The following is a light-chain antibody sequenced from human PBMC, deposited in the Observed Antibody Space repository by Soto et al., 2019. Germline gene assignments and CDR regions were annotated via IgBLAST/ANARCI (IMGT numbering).Light chain of an antibody. CDR2: NNN. CDR3: ASWDDSLNGLYV. Sequence: QSALTQPPSVSGTPGQRVTISCSGSSSNIGSGTVNWCQQLPGTAPKLLIYNNNQWPSGVPDRFSGSKSGTSGSLAISGLQSEDEADYYCASWDDSLNGLYVFGTGTRSPS. CDR1: SSNIGSGT. V-gene: IGLV1-44*01. J-gene: IGLJ1*01.